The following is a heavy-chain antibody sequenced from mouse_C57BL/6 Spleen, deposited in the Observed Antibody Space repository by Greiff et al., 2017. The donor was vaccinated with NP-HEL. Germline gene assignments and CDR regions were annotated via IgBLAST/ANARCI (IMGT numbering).Heavy chain of an antibody. D-gene: IGHD1-1*01. CDR1: GYTFTSYW. Sequence: VQLQQPGAELVKPGASVKLSCKASGYTFTSYWMHWVKQRPGQGLEWIGMIHPNSGSTNYNEKFKSKATLTVDKSSSTAYMQLNSLTSEDSAVYYCARSDDYGSSYGGSMDYWGQGTSVTVSS. CDR2: IHPNSGST. CDR3: ARSDDYGSSYGGSMDY. V-gene: IGHV1-64*01. J-gene: IGHJ4*01.